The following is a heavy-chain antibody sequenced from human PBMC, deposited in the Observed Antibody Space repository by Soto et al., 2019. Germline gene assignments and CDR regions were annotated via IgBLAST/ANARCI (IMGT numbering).Heavy chain of an antibody. CDR3: ARRDRSGFSYWLDT. J-gene: IGHJ5*02. CDR2: IYFSGTT. D-gene: IGHD3-22*01. CDR1: GGSISSGDYY. V-gene: IGHV4-31*03. Sequence: SETLSLTCTVSGGSISSGDYYWSWIRQHPGKGLEWIGTIYFSGTTYYNPSLKSRVTISVDTSKDQFSLNLSSVAAADTAVYYCARRDRSGFSYWLDTWGQGTLVTVSS.